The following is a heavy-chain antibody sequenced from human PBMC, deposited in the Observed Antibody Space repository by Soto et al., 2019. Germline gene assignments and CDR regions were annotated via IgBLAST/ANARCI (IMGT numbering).Heavy chain of an antibody. D-gene: IGHD4-17*01. V-gene: IGHV3-21*01. J-gene: IGHJ6*02. CDR1: GFSFSSYS. CDR3: ASLAVGLYGDYDYYYGMDV. Sequence: WGSLRLSCAASGFSFSSYSMNWVRQAPGKGLEWVSSISSSSSYIYYADSVKGRFTISRDTAKNSLYLQMNSLRAEDTAVYYCASLAVGLYGDYDYYYGMDVWGQGTTVTVSS. CDR2: ISSSSSYI.